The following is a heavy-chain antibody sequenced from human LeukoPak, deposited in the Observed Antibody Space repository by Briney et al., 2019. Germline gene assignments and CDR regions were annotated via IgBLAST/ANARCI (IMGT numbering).Heavy chain of an antibody. CDR3: ASLPSNTVTHDY. CDR1: GYSISSSYY. CDR2: IYHSGST. D-gene: IGHD4-11*01. Sequence: PSETLSLTCAVSGYSISSSYYWGWTRQPPGQGLEWIGTIYHSGSTHYNPSLKSRVTLSVDTSKNQFSLKLRSVTAADTAVYYCASLPSNTVTHDYWGQGTLVTVSS. J-gene: IGHJ4*02. V-gene: IGHV4-38-2*01.